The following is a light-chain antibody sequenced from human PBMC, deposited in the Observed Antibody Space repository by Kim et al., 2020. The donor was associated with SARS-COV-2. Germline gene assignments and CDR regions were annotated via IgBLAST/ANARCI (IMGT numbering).Light chain of an antibody. CDR1: DSGSKK. CDR2: RDS. V-gene: IGLV3-9*01. J-gene: IGLJ2*01. CDR3: QVWDSSTAV. Sequence: SVALGQTARISCGGNDSGSKKVHWYQQKPGQAPVLVIYRDSNRPSGIPERFSGSNSGNTATLTISRAQAGDEADYYCQVWDSSTAVFGGGTQLTVL.